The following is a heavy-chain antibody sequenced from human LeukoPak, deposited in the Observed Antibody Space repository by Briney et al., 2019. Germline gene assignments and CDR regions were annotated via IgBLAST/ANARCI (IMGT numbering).Heavy chain of an antibody. V-gene: IGHV3-23*01. J-gene: IGHJ6*04. D-gene: IGHD3-10*01. CDR2: ISGSGGST. CDR1: GFTFSSYA. Sequence: PGGSLRLSYAASGFTFSSYAMSWVRQAPGKGLEWVSAISGSGGSTYYADSVKGRFTISRDDSKNTLYLQMNSLRAEDTAVYYCAKDKRVTMVRGVIIPYGMDVWGKGTTVTVSS. CDR3: AKDKRVTMVRGVIIPYGMDV.